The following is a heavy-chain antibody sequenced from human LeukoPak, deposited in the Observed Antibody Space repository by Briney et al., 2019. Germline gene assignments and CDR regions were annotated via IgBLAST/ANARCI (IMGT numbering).Heavy chain of an antibody. CDR2: IYSGGTT. Sequence: GGSLRLSCAASAFTVSSTYMSWVRQAPGKGLEWVSVIYSGGTTYYADSVKGRFTISRDNSKNTLYLQMNSLRAEDTALYYCAKGYYGGSATHFDSWGQGTLVTVSS. CDR1: AFTVSSTY. CDR3: AKGYYGGSATHFDS. J-gene: IGHJ4*02. V-gene: IGHV3-53*01. D-gene: IGHD4-23*01.